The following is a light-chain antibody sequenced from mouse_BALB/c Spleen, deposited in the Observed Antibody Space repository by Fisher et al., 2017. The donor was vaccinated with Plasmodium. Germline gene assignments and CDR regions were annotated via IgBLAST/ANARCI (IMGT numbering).Light chain of an antibody. CDR1: HSVSNN. CDR3: QQSNSWPHT. J-gene: IGKJ5*01. CDR2: YAS. V-gene: IGKV5-43*01. Sequence: DIVITQSTATLSVTPGDSVSLSCRASHSVSNNLHWYQQKSHESPRLLITYASQSISGIPSRFSGSGSGTDFTISINSVETEDFGMYFCQQSNSWPHTFGVGTKLELK.